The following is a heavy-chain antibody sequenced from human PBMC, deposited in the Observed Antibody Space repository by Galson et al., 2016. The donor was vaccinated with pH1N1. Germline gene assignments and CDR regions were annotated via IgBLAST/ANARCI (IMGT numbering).Heavy chain of an antibody. D-gene: IGHD6-19*01. CDR2: ISSNRGST. CDR1: GFIFSSYA. Sequence: SLRLSCAASGFIFSSYAMHWVRQAPGKGLEYVSAISSNRGSTYYANSVKGRFTISRDNSKNTLYLQMGSLRAEDMALYYCARGEESYSSGWDAFHIWGQGTMVTVSS. V-gene: IGHV3-64*01. CDR3: ARGEESYSSGWDAFHI. J-gene: IGHJ3*02.